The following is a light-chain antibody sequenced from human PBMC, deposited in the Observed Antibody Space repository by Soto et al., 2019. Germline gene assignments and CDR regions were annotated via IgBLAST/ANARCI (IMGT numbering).Light chain of an antibody. V-gene: IGKV3-20*01. CDR3: QQYGSSGT. Sequence: EIVLTQSPGTLSLSPAEIATLSFRASQSVSNNYLAWYQQKPGQAPRLLIYGASNRATGIPDRFSGSGSGTDFTLTISRLEPEDFAVYYCQQYGSSGTFGQGTKVDIK. CDR1: QSVSNNY. CDR2: GAS. J-gene: IGKJ1*01.